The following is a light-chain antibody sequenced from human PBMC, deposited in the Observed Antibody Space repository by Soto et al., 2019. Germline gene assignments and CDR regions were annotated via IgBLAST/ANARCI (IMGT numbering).Light chain of an antibody. V-gene: IGKV1-5*01. CDR3: QQYNSYSWT. CDR2: DAS. J-gene: IGKJ1*01. CDR1: QSIKTW. Sequence: DIQMTQSPSALSASVGDRVTITCRASQSIKTWLAWYQRKPGKAPKLLIYDASTLESGVPSRFSGSRSGTEFTLTISSLQPNDFATYYCQQYNSYSWTFGQGTKVDIK.